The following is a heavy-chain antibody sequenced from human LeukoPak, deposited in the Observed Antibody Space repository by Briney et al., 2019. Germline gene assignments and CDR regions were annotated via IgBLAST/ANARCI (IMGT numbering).Heavy chain of an antibody. V-gene: IGHV1-8*01. D-gene: IGHD5-18*01. CDR1: GYTFTSYD. CDR2: MNPNSGNI. J-gene: IGHJ3*02. Sequence: GASVTVSCKASGYTFTSYDINWVRQATGQGLEWMGWMNPNSGNIGYAQKFQGRVTMTRNTSISTAYMELSSLRSEDTAVYYCARADTGADAFDIWGQGTMVTVSS. CDR3: ARADTGADAFDI.